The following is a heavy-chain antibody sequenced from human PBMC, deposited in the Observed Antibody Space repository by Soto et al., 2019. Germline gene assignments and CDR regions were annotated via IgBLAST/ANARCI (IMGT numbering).Heavy chain of an antibody. CDR2: IYTSVIT. D-gene: IGHD4-17*01. CDR3: ARERANFGDLEY. CDR1: GGSISSYY. Sequence: SETLSLTCTVPGGSISSYYWTWIRQPAGKGLEWIGRIYTSVITNYNPSLKSRVTMSIDTSKSQLSLKLSSVTAADTALYYCARERANFGDLEYWGQGALVTVSS. J-gene: IGHJ4*02. V-gene: IGHV4-4*07.